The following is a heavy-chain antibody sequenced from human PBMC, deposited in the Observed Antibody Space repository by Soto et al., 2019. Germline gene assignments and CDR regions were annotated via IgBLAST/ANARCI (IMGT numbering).Heavy chain of an antibody. Sequence: GGSLRLSCAASGFTFSSYGMHWVRQAPGKGLEWVAVIWYDGSNKYYADSVKGRFTISRDNSKNTLYLQMNSLRAEDTAVYYCAREGRDIVVVPAAMFWDWFDPWGQGTLVTVSS. V-gene: IGHV3-33*01. CDR1: GFTFSSYG. CDR3: AREGRDIVVVPAAMFWDWFDP. D-gene: IGHD2-2*01. J-gene: IGHJ5*02. CDR2: IWYDGSNK.